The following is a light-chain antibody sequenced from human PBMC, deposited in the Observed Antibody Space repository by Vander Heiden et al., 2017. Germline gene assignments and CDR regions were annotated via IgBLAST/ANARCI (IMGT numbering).Light chain of an antibody. CDR1: QSISSW. V-gene: IGKV1-5*03. CDR2: TAS. J-gene: IGKJ1*01. Sequence: DIQTTQSPSTLSASVGDRVTSTCRPSQSISSWLAWYQQKPGKATKSLIYTASSLESGVPSRFSGSGSGTKFTLTISSLQPNDFATYYCQQYSSYSGTFGQGTKVDIK. CDR3: QQYSSYSGT.